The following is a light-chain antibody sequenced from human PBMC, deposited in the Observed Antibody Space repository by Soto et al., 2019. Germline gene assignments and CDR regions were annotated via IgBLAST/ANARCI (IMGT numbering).Light chain of an antibody. Sequence: EIVLTQSPATLSLSPGERATLSCSASQSVSSYLAWYQQKPGQAPRLLIYDASDRATGITAWFSGSVSGTDFTLTISIKEAEDFAVYFCQQRSNWPPVTVGQGTNVE. CDR2: DAS. CDR3: QQRSNWPPVT. V-gene: IGKV3-11*01. CDR1: QSVSSY. J-gene: IGKJ1*01.